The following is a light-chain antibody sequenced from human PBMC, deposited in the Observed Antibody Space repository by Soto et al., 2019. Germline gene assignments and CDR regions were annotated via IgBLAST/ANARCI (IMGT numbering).Light chain of an antibody. CDR3: QQYNSYSLTWT. Sequence: DIQMTQSPSTLSASVGDRVTITCRASKNINTWVAWYQQKPGKAPKLLIYDASSLESGVPSRVSGSGSGTEFTLTISSLQPDDFATYYCQQYNSYSLTWTFGQGTKVDI. CDR1: KNINTW. CDR2: DAS. J-gene: IGKJ1*01. V-gene: IGKV1-5*01.